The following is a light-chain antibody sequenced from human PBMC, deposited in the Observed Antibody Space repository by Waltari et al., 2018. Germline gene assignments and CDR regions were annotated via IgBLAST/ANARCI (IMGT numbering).Light chain of an antibody. Sequence: DIVMTQTPLSSPVTLGQPASISCRSSPSLADSSGSTSLSWLQQRPGQPPRLLIYKISNRFSGVPDRFTGSGAGTDFTLKISRVEAEDVGVYYCMHAIEVLTFGGGTKVEIK. CDR1: PSLADSSGSTS. CDR2: KIS. V-gene: IGKV2-24*01. J-gene: IGKJ4*01. CDR3: MHAIEVLT.